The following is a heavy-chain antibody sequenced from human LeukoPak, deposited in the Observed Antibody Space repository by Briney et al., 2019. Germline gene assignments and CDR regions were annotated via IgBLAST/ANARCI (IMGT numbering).Heavy chain of an antibody. CDR1: GFTFSSYA. CDR3: AKDSRVVVVAATTPGFDY. CDR2: ISGSGGST. J-gene: IGHJ4*02. D-gene: IGHD2-15*01. Sequence: GGSLRLSCAASGFTFSSYALSWVCQAPGKGLEWVSAISGSGGSTYYADSVKGRFTISRDNSKNTLYLQMNSLGAEDTAIYYCAKDSRVVVVAATTPGFDYWGQGSLVTVSS. V-gene: IGHV3-23*01.